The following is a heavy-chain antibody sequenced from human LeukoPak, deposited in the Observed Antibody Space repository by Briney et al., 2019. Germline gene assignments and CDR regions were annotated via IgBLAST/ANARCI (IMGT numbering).Heavy chain of an antibody. Sequence: ASVKVSCKTTGGRFKSYGFSWVRQATGQGLEWMGWMNPNSGNTGYAQKFQGRVTMTRNTSISTAYMELSSLRSEDTAVYYCARGVGASDYWGQGTLVTVSS. V-gene: IGHV1-8*01. CDR2: MNPNSGNT. CDR3: ARGVGASDY. CDR1: GGRFKSYG. D-gene: IGHD1-26*01. J-gene: IGHJ4*02.